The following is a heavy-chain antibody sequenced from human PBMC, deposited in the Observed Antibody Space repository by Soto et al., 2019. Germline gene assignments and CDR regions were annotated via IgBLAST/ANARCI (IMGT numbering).Heavy chain of an antibody. J-gene: IGHJ4*02. Sequence: LRLSCAASGFTFSDYSMNWVRHTPGRGLEWLSYFNSAASIISYADSVKGRFTISRDNAKNSLYLQMDSLRDEDTAIYYCVRDKYYAFDYRGLGALVTVSS. V-gene: IGHV3-48*02. CDR2: FNSAASII. CDR3: VRDKYYAFDY. CDR1: GFTFSDYS. D-gene: IGHD3-3*01.